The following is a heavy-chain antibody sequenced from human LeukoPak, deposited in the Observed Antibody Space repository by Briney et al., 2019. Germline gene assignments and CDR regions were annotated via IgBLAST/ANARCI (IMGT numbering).Heavy chain of an antibody. CDR1: GGTFSSYA. CDR3: ARLYGGYYYDSSGYPAYWY. Sequence: VKVSCKASGGTFSSYAISWVRQAPGQGLEWMGGIIPIFGTANYAQKFQGRVTITADESTSTAYMELSSLRSEDTAVYYCARLYGGYYYDSSGYPAYWYWGQGTLVTVSS. V-gene: IGHV1-69*13. J-gene: IGHJ4*02. CDR2: IIPIFGTA. D-gene: IGHD3-22*01.